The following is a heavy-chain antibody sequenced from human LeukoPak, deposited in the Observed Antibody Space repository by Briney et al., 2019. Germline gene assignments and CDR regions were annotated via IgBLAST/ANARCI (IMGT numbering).Heavy chain of an antibody. CDR3: ARFSRTQLVLTVDVSFDY. V-gene: IGHV4-39*07. J-gene: IGHJ4*02. Sequence: PSETLSLTCTVSGGSISSSSYYWGWIRQPPGKGLEWIGSIYYSGSTYYNPSLKSRVTISVDTSKNQFSLKLSSVTAADTAVYYCARFSRTQLVLTVDVSFDYWGQGTLVTVSS. CDR2: IYYSGST. CDR1: GGSISSSSYY. D-gene: IGHD6-13*01.